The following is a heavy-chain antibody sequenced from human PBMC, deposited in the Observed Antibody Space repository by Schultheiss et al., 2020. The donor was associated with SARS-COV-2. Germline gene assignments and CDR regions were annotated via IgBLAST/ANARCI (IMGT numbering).Heavy chain of an antibody. CDR1: GFTFDDYA. V-gene: IGHV3-9*01. D-gene: IGHD3-22*01. CDR2: ISWNSGSI. Sequence: SLKISCGASGFTFDDYAMHWVRQAPGKGLEWVSGISWNSGSIGYADSVKGRFTISRDNAKNSLYLQMNSLRAEDTALYYCAKDSHYYDSSGYDYWGQGTLVTVS. J-gene: IGHJ4*02. CDR3: AKDSHYYDSSGYDY.